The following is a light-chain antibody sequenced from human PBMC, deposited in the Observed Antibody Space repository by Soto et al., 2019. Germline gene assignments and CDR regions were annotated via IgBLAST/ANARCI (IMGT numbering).Light chain of an antibody. CDR1: SSNIGAEYD. CDR3: QSYDSSLTTFV. Sequence: QSVLTQPPSVSGAPGQRVAISCTGSSSNIGAEYDVHWYQQLPGTAPKRLTYGDNNRPSGVPDRFSGSKSGTSASLAITGLQPEDEADYYCQSYDSSLTTFVFGTGTKVT. V-gene: IGLV1-40*01. J-gene: IGLJ1*01. CDR2: GDN.